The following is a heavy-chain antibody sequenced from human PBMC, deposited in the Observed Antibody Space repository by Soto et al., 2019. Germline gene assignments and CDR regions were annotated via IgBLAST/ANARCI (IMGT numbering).Heavy chain of an antibody. CDR3: ARMGDVPYYYYGMDV. CDR1: GYTFTSYG. Sequence: QVQLVQSGAEVKKPGASVKVSCKASGYTFTSYGITWVRQAPGQGLEWLGWINGYNGNTNYAQKLQGRVTMTTYTSTSTAYMKQRSLRSDDTAVYYCARMGDVPYYYYGMDVWGQGTTVTVSS. J-gene: IGHJ6*02. V-gene: IGHV1-18*01. D-gene: IGHD3-16*01. CDR2: INGYNGNT.